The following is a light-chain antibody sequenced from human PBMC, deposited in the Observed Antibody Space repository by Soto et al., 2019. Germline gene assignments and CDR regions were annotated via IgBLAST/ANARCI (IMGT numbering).Light chain of an antibody. J-gene: IGKJ1*01. CDR2: AAS. CDR1: QSISTY. V-gene: IGKV1-39*01. CDR3: QQTYSTPPK. Sequence: DIQMTQSPSSLSASVGDRVTITCRASQSISTYLNWYQQKAGLAPKLLIYAASSLQSGVPSRFSGSGSGTDFTLTISSLQPEDFATYYCQQTYSTPPKFGQGTKVDI.